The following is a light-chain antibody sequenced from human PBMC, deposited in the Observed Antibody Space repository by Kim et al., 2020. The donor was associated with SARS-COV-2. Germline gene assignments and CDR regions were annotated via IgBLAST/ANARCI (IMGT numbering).Light chain of an antibody. CDR2: DIS. V-gene: IGLV2-23*02. J-gene: IGLJ3*02. Sequence: GQSITLSCSGTISEIGTYSLISWYQQHPGKAPRLIIFDISKRPSGVSGRFSGSKSGNTASLTISGLQPDDEADYFCCSFTSAVNWMFGGGTQLTVL. CDR3: CSFTSAVNWM. CDR1: ISEIGTYSL.